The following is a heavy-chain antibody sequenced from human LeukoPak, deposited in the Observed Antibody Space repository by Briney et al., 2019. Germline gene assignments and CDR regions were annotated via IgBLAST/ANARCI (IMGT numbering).Heavy chain of an antibody. CDR1: GGSISSYY. Sequence: SETLSLTCTVSGGSISSYYWSWIRQPAGKGLEWIGRIYTSGSTNYNPSLKSRVTVSVDTSKNQFSLKLSSVTAADTAVYYCARGIYYYGSGRGVNWFDPWGQGTLVTVSS. D-gene: IGHD3-10*01. CDR3: ARGIYYYGSGRGVNWFDP. V-gene: IGHV4-4*07. CDR2: IYTSGST. J-gene: IGHJ5*02.